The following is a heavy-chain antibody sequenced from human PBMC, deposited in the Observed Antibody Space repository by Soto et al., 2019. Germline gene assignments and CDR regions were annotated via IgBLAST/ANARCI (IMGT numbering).Heavy chain of an antibody. V-gene: IGHV4-59*08. J-gene: IGHJ5*01. Sequence: SETLSLTCSVSGGSINNFHWSWIRQPPGKGLECIGFVFYSGRTTYNPSLKSRVTISVDTSKNQFSLRLRSVTAADTAVYFCARGRTVSSRPIDSWGHGTLVTVSS. CDR3: ARGRTVSSRPIDS. D-gene: IGHD4-17*01. CDR1: GGSINNFH. CDR2: VFYSGRT.